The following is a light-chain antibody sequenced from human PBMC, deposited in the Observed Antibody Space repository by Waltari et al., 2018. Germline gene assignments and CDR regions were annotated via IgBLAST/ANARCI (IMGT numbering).Light chain of an antibody. V-gene: IGKV4-1*01. CDR1: QSVLYSSNNKNY. Sequence: DIVMTQSPDSLAVSLGERATINCKSSQSVLYSSNNKNYLAWYQQKPGQPPKLLIYWASTRESGVPDRFSGSGSGTDFTLTISSLQAEDVAVYYYQQYYSTPLIFGGGTKVEIK. CDR2: WAS. J-gene: IGKJ4*01. CDR3: QQYYSTPLI.